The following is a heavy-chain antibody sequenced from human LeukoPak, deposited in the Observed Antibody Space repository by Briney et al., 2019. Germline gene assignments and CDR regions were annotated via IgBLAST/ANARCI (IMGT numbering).Heavy chain of an antibody. CDR1: GYTFTNHG. J-gene: IGHJ4*02. CDR3: ARDLSLGRHDDGEPFDS. Sequence: ASVMVSCKTSGYTFTNHGISWVRQAPGQGLEWMGWISGYNGSTNYVQKFRGRITMTTDTSTSTAYPQLRSLSSDDTALYYCARDLSLGRHDDGEPFDSWGQGTLVTVSS. V-gene: IGHV1-18*01. CDR2: ISGYNGST. D-gene: IGHD4-17*01.